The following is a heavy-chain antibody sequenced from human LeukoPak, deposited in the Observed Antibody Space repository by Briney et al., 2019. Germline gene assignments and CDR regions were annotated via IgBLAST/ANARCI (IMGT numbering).Heavy chain of an antibody. Sequence: GGTLRLSGAAPGFTCSSYAMSWVRQAPGKGLEWVSTVSGGGGTTYYADSVKGRFTISRDNSKNTLFLQMNSLRAEDTAIYYCAKDMGYCSSATCYGLDYWGQGTLVTVSS. J-gene: IGHJ4*02. D-gene: IGHD2-2*01. CDR2: VSGGGGTT. CDR3: AKDMGYCSSATCYGLDY. V-gene: IGHV3-23*01. CDR1: GFTCSSYA.